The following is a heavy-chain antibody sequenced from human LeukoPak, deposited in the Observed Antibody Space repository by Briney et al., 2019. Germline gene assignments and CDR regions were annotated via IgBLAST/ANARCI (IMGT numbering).Heavy chain of an antibody. D-gene: IGHD3-9*01. CDR1: GYTFISYG. CDR2: ISAYNGNT. CDR3: ARDPRPTYDILTGYNWFDP. Sequence: ASVKVSCKASGYTFISYGISWVRQAPGQGLEWMGWISAYNGNTNYAQKFQGRVTITADESTSTAYMELSSLRSEDTAVYYCARDPRPTYDILTGYNWFDPWGQGTLVTVSS. J-gene: IGHJ5*02. V-gene: IGHV1-18*01.